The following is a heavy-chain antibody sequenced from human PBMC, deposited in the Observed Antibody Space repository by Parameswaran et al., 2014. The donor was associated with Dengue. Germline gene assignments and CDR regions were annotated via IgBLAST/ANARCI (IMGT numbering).Heavy chain of an antibody. V-gene: IGHV3-23*01. CDR3: AKDLELWLRNYFDY. J-gene: IGHJ4*02. D-gene: IGHD5-18*01. CDR2: ISGSGGST. Sequence: SNARGCGQMPGKGLEWVSAISGSGGSTYYADSVKGRFTISRDNSKNTLYLQMNSLRAEDTAVYYCAKDLELWLRNYFDYWGQGTLVTVSS. CDR1: SNA.